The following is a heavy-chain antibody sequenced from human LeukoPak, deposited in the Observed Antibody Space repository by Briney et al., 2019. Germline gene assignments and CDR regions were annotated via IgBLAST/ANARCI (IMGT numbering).Heavy chain of an antibody. D-gene: IGHD1-14*01. CDR1: GGTFSSYA. Sequence: SVKLSCKASGGTFSSYAISWVRQAPGQGLDWVGRINTNLGITNYAHKFQGRLTITADKSTNTPYMQMSSLRTEDTAVYYCGSHGITGTWNVVGYYYYGRYVWGEGTTVTVSS. J-gene: IGHJ6*04. CDR3: GSHGITGTWNVVGYYYYGRYV. V-gene: IGHV1-69*04. CDR2: INTNLGIT.